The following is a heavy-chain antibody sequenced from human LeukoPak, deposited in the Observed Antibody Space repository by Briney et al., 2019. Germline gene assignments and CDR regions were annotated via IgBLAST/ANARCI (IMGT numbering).Heavy chain of an antibody. V-gene: IGHV3-23*01. J-gene: IGHJ6*02. D-gene: IGHD3-3*01. Sequence: GGSLRLSCAASGFTFSSYAMRWVRQAPGKGLEWVSAISGSGGSTYYADSVKGRFTISRDNSKNTLYLQMNSLRAEDTAAYYCAKDHYDFWSGYDYYYYYYGMDVWGQGTTVTVSS. CDR1: GFTFSSYA. CDR2: ISGSGGST. CDR3: AKDHYDFWSGYDYYYYYYGMDV.